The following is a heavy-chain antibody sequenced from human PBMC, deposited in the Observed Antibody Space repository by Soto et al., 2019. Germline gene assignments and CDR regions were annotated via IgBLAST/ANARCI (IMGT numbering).Heavy chain of an antibody. CDR1: GFTFSIFS. CDR3: VRDRMWEQWLGPHDAFEI. CDR2: VNAAANDI. V-gene: IGHV3-48*02. J-gene: IGHJ3*02. D-gene: IGHD6-19*01. Sequence: ESGGGLVQPGGSLRLSCAASGFTFSIFSMSWVRQAPGKGLEWISYVNAAANDIYYTVSVRGRFTISRDNAKNSLYLQMNSLRDDDTAVYYCVRDRMWEQWLGPHDAFEIWGQGTMVTVS.